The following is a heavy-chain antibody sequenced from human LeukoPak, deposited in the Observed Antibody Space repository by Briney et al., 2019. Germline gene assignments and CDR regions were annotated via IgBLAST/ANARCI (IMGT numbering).Heavy chain of an antibody. V-gene: IGHV3-23*01. J-gene: IGHJ6*03. D-gene: IGHD2-2*01. CDR2: ISGSGGST. CDR3: AKVRVMYPSNPMDV. Sequence: GGSLRLSCAASGFTFSSYAMSWVRQAPGKGLEWVSAISGSGGSTYYADSVKGRFTISRDNSKNTLYLQMNSLRAEDTAVYYCAKVRVMYPSNPMDVWGKGTTVTVSS. CDR1: GFTFSSYA.